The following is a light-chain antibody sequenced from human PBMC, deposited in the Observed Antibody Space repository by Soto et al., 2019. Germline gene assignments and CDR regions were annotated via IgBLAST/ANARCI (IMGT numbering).Light chain of an antibody. V-gene: IGKV3-20*01. J-gene: IGKJ2*01. CDR1: QSMSNHY. CDR3: HQHGGSPRYT. CDR2: GAS. Sequence: EIVLTQSAGTLSLSPGERATLSCRASQSMSNHYLAWFQQKPGQAPRLLISGASYRAPGIPDRFSGSGSGRDFSLTITVLEPEDFAVYHSHQHGGSPRYTFGQGTKLEIK.